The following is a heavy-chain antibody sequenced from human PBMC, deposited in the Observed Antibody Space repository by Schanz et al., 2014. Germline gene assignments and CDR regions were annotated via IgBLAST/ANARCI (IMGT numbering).Heavy chain of an antibody. Sequence: QVQLVESGGGVVQPGRSLRLSCSASGFTLSSYGMHWVRQAPGKGLEWVALISYDGSSKNHADSVQGRFIISRDNSKNTLYLQVNSLRAEDTAVYYCAKHVRSLTGNDYWGQGTLVTVSS. CDR2: ISYDGSSK. V-gene: IGHV3-33*06. CDR1: GFTLSSYG. D-gene: IGHD3-9*01. CDR3: AKHVRSLTGNDY. J-gene: IGHJ4*02.